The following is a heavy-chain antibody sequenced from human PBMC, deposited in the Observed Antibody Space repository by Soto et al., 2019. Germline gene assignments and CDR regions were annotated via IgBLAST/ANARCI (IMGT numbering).Heavy chain of an antibody. CDR2: INHSGST. D-gene: IGHD3-10*01. V-gene: IGHV4-34*01. J-gene: IGHJ4*02. CDR1: GGSFSGYY. CDR3: ARRRRGSGSYYSPPIDY. Sequence: TSETLSLTCAVYGGSFSGYYWSWIRQPPGKGLEWIGEINHSGSTNYNPSLKSRVTISVDTSKNQFSLKLSSVTAADTAVYYCARRRRGSGSYYSPPIDYWGQGTLVTVS.